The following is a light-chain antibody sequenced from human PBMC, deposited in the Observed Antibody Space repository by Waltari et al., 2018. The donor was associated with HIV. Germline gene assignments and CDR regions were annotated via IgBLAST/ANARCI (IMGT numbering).Light chain of an antibody. CDR2: WAS. CDR1: QNILYSSNNKNY. V-gene: IGKV4-1*01. Sequence: DIVMTQSPDSLAVSLGERATINCKSSQNILYSSNNKNYLAWYQQKPGQPPKLLIYWASTREFGVPDRFSGSGSGTDFTLTVSSLQAEDVAVYYCQQYFSLPATFGGGTKVEIK. J-gene: IGKJ4*01. CDR3: QQYFSLPAT.